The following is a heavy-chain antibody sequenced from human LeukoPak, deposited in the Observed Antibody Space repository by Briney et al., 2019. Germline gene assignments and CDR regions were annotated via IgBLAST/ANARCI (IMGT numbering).Heavy chain of an antibody. CDR3: AKDPRDCSSASCYIAAAGFDY. J-gene: IGHJ4*02. D-gene: IGHD2-2*02. V-gene: IGHV3-30*02. CDR1: GFTFSRYG. CDR2: IWYDGSNK. Sequence: PGGSLRLSCAASGFTFSRYGMHWVRQAPGKGVEWVAFIWYDGSNKNYADSVKGRITISRDNSKNTLYLQMNSLRAEDTAVYYCAKDPRDCSSASCYIAAAGFDYWGQGTLVTVSS.